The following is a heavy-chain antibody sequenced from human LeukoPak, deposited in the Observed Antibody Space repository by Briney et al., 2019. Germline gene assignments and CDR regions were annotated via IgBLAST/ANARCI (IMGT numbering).Heavy chain of an antibody. CDR2: IYHSGTT. V-gene: IGHV4-38-2*01. CDR3: AATPRSAFDY. CDR1: GYSISSNYC. J-gene: IGHJ4*02. Sequence: SETLSLTCAVSGYSISSNYCWGWIRQPPGKGLEWIGTIYHSGTTYYNPSLKSRLTISVDTSKNQSSLKLSSVTAADTAVYYCAATPRSAFDYWGRGTLVTVSS.